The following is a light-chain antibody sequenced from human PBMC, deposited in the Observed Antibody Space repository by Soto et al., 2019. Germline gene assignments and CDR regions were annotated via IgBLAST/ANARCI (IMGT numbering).Light chain of an antibody. CDR3: QQSYSTPFT. CDR2: AAS. CDR1: QSITNY. Sequence: DIQMTQSPSSLSASVGDRVTITCRASQSITNYLTWYQQKPGKAPNLLIYAASTLQSGVPSRFSGSGSGTDFTLTISSLQSEDFATYYCQQSYSTPFTFGPGTKVDIK. V-gene: IGKV1-39*01. J-gene: IGKJ3*01.